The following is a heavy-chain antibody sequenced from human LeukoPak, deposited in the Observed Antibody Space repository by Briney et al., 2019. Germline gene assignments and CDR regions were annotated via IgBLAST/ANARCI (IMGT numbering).Heavy chain of an antibody. CDR3: ARGLAAAAHDY. J-gene: IGHJ4*02. V-gene: IGHV4-38-2*01. CDR2: IYHSGST. Sequence: SETLSLTCAVSGYSISSGYYWGWIRQPPGRGLEWIGSIYHSGSTYYNPSLMSRVTISVDTSKNQFSLKLSSVTAADTAVYYCARGLAAAAHDYWGQGTLVTVSS. D-gene: IGHD6-13*01. CDR1: GYSISSGYY.